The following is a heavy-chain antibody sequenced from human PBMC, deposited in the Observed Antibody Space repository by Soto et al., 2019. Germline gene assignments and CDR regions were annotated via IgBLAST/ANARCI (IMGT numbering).Heavy chain of an antibody. V-gene: IGHV1-3*01. CDR3: ARMYYDFWSGYLAPENYYYYYGMDV. Sequence: ASVKVSCKASGDTFTSYAMHWVRQAPGQRLEWMGWINAGNGNTKYSQKFQGRVTITRDTSASTAYMELSSLRSEDTAVYYCARMYYDFWSGYLAPENYYYYYGMDVWGQGTTVTVSS. CDR1: GDTFTSYA. J-gene: IGHJ6*02. D-gene: IGHD3-3*01. CDR2: INAGNGNT.